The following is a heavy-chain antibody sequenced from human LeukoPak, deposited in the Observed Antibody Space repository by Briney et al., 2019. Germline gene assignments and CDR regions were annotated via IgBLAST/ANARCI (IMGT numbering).Heavy chain of an antibody. CDR1: GFSLSTSGVG. Sequence: SGPTLVNPTQTLTLTCTFSGFSLSTSGVGVGWIRQPPGKALEWLSVIYWDDDKRYSPSLKSKITITQDTSKTQVVLIMTNMDPVDTATYYCAHRIHSGRYDYWGQGTLVTVSS. CDR2: IYWDDDK. D-gene: IGHD1-26*01. J-gene: IGHJ4*02. V-gene: IGHV2-5*02. CDR3: AHRIHSGRYDY.